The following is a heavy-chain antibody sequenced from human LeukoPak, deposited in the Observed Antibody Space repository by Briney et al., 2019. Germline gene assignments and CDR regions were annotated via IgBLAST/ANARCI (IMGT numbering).Heavy chain of an antibody. V-gene: IGHV1-69*04. CDR3: ARALYYYGSGSSSDV. J-gene: IGHJ6*02. Sequence: SVKVSCKASGGTFSSYAISWVRQAPGQGLEWMGRIIPILGIANYAQKSQGRVTITADKSTSTAYMELSSLRSEDTAVYYCARALYYYGSGSSSDVWGQGTTVTVSS. CDR1: GGTFSSYA. CDR2: IIPILGIA. D-gene: IGHD3-10*01.